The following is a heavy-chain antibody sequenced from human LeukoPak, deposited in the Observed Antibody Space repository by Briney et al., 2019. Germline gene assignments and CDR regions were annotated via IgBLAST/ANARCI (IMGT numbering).Heavy chain of an antibody. CDR3: AELGITMIGGV. D-gene: IGHD3-10*02. Sequence: GGSLRLSCAASGFTFSGYAMSWVRQAPGKGLEWVSGISGSGGSTYYADSVKGRFTISRDNSKNTLYLQVNSLRAEDTAVYYCAELGITMIGGVWGKGTTVTISS. CDR2: ISGSGGST. V-gene: IGHV3-23*01. J-gene: IGHJ6*04. CDR1: GFTFSGYA.